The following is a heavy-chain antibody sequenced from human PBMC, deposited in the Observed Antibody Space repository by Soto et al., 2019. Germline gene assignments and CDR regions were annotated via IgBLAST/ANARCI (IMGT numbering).Heavy chain of an antibody. J-gene: IGHJ4*02. D-gene: IGHD1-26*01. CDR3: AKGKGVGATPDGANC. V-gene: IGHV3-23*01. CDR2: IRSDGDTT. CDR1: GFTFSRYG. Sequence: EVQVLESGGGLVQPGGSLRLSCAASGFTFSRYGMNWVRQAPGKGLEWVSGIRSDGDTTYNADSVKGRFTVSRDTSKNTGYLQMNSRRAEDTAIYYCAKGKGVGATPDGANCWGQGTLVTVSS.